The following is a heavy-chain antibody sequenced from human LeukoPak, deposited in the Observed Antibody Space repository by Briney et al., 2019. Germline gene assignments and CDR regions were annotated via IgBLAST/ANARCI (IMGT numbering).Heavy chain of an antibody. CDR1: GGTFSSYA. V-gene: IGHV1-69*05. Sequence: SVKVSCKASGGTFSSYAISWVRLAPGQGLEWMGGIIPIFGTANYAQKFQGRVTITTDESTSTAYMELSSLRPEDTAVYYCAINWNSQKEVFDYWGQGTLVTVSS. D-gene: IGHD1-7*01. CDR3: AINWNSQKEVFDY. CDR2: IIPIFGTA. J-gene: IGHJ4*02.